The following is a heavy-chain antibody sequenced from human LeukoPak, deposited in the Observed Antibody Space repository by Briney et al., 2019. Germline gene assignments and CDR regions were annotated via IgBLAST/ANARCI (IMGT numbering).Heavy chain of an antibody. D-gene: IGHD3-22*01. Sequence: PGRSLRLSCAASGFIFSSYAMHWVRQAPGKGLEWVAVISYDGSNKYYADSVKGRFTISRDNSKNTLYLQMNSLRAEDTAVYYCASGEIYYDSSGYYYPIDAFDIWGQGTMVTVSS. CDR2: ISYDGSNK. CDR1: GFIFSSYA. CDR3: ASGEIYYDSSGYYYPIDAFDI. V-gene: IGHV3-30-3*01. J-gene: IGHJ3*02.